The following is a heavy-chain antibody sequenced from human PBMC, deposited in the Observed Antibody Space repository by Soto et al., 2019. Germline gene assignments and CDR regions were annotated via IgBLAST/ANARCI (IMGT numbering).Heavy chain of an antibody. Sequence: PSETLSLTCTVSGGSITSDDYYWSWIRQQPGKGLEWIGYNYFSGRAHYSPSLKSRLTISVDPSKNQFSLKLTSVTAADTAVYYCARAVPGSTGTHHSGSGIFYVSPFDYWGQGALVTVSS. CDR1: GGSITSDDYY. D-gene: IGHD3-10*01. CDR3: ARAVPGSTGTHHSGSGIFYVSPFDY. V-gene: IGHV4-31*03. J-gene: IGHJ4*02. CDR2: NYFSGRA.